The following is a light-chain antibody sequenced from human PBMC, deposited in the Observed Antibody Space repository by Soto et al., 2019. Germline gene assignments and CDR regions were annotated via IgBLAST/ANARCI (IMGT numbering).Light chain of an antibody. CDR3: MHALQTQWT. Sequence: DIVMTQSPLSLPVTPGEPASISCRSSQSLLHGNGYNYLDWYLQKPGQSPQLLIYLGSSRASGIPDRFRGTGSGKDFALNISRVEAEDVGVYYCMHALQTQWTVGQGTKVDIK. V-gene: IGKV2-28*01. CDR2: LGS. CDR1: QSLLHGNGYNY. J-gene: IGKJ2*02.